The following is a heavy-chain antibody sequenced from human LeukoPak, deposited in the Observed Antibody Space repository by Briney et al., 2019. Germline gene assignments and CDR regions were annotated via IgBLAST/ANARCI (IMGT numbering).Heavy chain of an antibody. D-gene: IGHD2-21*01. Sequence: GGSLRLSCAASGFTFSSYAMSWVRQAPGKGLEWVAIILYDGSNKYYADSVKGRFTISRDNSKNTLYLQMNSLRAEDTAVYYCASRVTRYSDFDYWGQGTLVTVSS. CDR3: ASRVTRYSDFDY. J-gene: IGHJ4*02. CDR1: GFTFSSYA. V-gene: IGHV3-30*14. CDR2: ILYDGSNK.